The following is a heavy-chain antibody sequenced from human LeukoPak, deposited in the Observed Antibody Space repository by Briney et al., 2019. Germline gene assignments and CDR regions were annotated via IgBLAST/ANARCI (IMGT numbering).Heavy chain of an antibody. CDR3: AGAPDGTTVTATPLDV. J-gene: IGHJ6*02. D-gene: IGHD4-17*01. CDR2: IDPSGGST. V-gene: IGHV1-46*01. Sequence: ASVKVSCKASGYSFTSYYMHWVRQAPGQGLEWMGIIDPSGGSTSYAQKFQGRVTMTRDTSTSTVYMELSSLRSEDTAVYYCAGAPDGTTVTATPLDVWGQGTTVTVSS. CDR1: GYSFTSYY.